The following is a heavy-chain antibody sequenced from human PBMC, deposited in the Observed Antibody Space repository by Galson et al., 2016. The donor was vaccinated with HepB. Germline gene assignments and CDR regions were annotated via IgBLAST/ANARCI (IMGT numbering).Heavy chain of an antibody. CDR1: GFTFSDHC. D-gene: IGHD4-17*01. CDR2: ISGSGDST. V-gene: IGHV3-23*01. J-gene: IGHJ4*02. Sequence: SLRLSCAASGFTFSDHCVDWVRQAPGKGLEWVSGISGSGDSTHYADSVKGRFTISRDNSKNTLYLQVNSLRAEDTAVYYCVKDRGDYPKYFESWGQGTLVTVSS. CDR3: VKDRGDYPKYFES.